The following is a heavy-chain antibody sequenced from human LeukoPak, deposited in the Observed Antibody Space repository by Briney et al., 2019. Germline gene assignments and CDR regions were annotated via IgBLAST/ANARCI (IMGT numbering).Heavy chain of an antibody. Sequence: PSETLSLTCAVSGYSISSGYYWGWIRQPPGKGLEWIGSIYHSGSTYYNPSLKGRVTISVDTSKNQFSLKLSSVTAADTAVYYCARRPEWELPRTAFDYWGQGTLVTVSS. CDR2: IYHSGST. CDR3: ARRPEWELPRTAFDY. D-gene: IGHD1-26*01. V-gene: IGHV4-38-2*01. CDR1: GYSISSGYY. J-gene: IGHJ4*02.